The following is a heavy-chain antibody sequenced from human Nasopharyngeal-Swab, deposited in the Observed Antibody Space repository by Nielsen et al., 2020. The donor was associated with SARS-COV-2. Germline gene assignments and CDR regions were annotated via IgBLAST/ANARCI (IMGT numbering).Heavy chain of an antibody. CDR1: GFTFSSYE. CDR3: ARQPTYYDFWKTATYYHGMDV. J-gene: IGHJ6*02. V-gene: IGHV3-48*03. Sequence: GESLKISCAASGFTFSSYEMNWVRQAPGKGLEWVSYISSSGSTIYYADSVKGRFTISRDNAKNSLYLQMNSLRAEDTAVYYCARQPTYYDFWKTATYYHGMDVWGQGTTVTVSS. D-gene: IGHD3-3*01. CDR2: ISSSGSTI.